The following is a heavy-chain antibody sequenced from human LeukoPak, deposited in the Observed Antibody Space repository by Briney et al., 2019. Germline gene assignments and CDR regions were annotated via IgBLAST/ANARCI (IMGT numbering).Heavy chain of an antibody. CDR3: ATFAPLRAFDF. D-gene: IGHD3-16*01. J-gene: IGHJ4*02. CDR1: GFTFSSYA. CDR2: ISGSGGST. V-gene: IGHV3-23*01. Sequence: GGPLRLSCAASGFTFSSYAMSWVRQAPGKGLEWVSAISGSGGSTYYADSVRGRFTISRDSSKNTLYLQMNSLRAEDTAVYFCATFAPLRAFDFWGQGTLVTVSS.